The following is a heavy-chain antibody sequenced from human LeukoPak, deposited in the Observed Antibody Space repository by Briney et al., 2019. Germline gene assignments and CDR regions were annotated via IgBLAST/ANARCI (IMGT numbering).Heavy chain of an antibody. D-gene: IGHD4-23*01. V-gene: IGHV4-39*07. CDR2: IYYSGST. J-gene: IGHJ4*02. Sequence: SETLSLTCTVSGGSISSSSYYWGWIRQPPGKGLEWIGSIYYSGSTYYNPSLKSRVTISVDTSKNQFSLKLSSVTAADTAVYYCARDNYGGNSDYFDYWGQGTLVTVSS. CDR3: ARDNYGGNSDYFDY. CDR1: GGSISSSSYY.